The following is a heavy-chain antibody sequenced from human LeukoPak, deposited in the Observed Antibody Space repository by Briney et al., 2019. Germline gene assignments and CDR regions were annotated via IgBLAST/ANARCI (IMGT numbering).Heavy chain of an antibody. CDR1: GFTFSSYG. J-gene: IGHJ4*02. V-gene: IGHV3-33*01. CDR2: IWYDGSNK. Sequence: QSGGSLRLSCAASGFTFSSYGMHWVRQAPGKGLEWVAVIWYDGSNKYYADSVKGRFTISRDNSKNTLYLQMNSLRAEDTAVYYCSASLSYFPSAYWGQGTLVAVSS. D-gene: IGHD2/OR15-2a*01. CDR3: SASLSYFPSAY.